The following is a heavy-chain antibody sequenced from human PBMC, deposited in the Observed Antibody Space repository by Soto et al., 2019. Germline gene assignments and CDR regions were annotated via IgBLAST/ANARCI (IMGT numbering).Heavy chain of an antibody. CDR2: ISWNSGSI. CDR1: GFTFDDYA. Sequence: EVQLVESGGGLVQPGRSLRLSCAASGFTFDDYAMHWVRQAPGKGLEWVSGISWNSGSIGYADSVKGRFTISRDNAKNSQYMQMNSLRAEDTALYDCAKDIGGSSGWYDYYDMDDWGKGTTVTVSS. CDR3: AKDIGGSSGWYDYYDMDD. V-gene: IGHV3-9*01. J-gene: IGHJ6*03. D-gene: IGHD6-19*01.